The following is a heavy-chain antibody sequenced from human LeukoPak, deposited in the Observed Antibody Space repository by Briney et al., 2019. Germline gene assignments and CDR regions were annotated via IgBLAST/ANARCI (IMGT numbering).Heavy chain of an antibody. Sequence: SETLSLTCTVSGGSIISTTSYWGWIRQPPGKGLEWIGTMYHSGSPYYTPSLKSRVTISVDTSKNQFSLKLSSVTAADTAVYYCARNLRIAAAGTYFDYWGQGTLVTVSS. CDR3: ARNLRIAAAGTYFDY. J-gene: IGHJ4*02. CDR1: GGSIISTTSY. CDR2: MYHSGSP. V-gene: IGHV4-39*07. D-gene: IGHD6-13*01.